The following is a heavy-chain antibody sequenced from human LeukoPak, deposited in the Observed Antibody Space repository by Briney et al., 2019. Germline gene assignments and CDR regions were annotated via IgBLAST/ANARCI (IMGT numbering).Heavy chain of an antibody. CDR2: ISGRGTT. CDR1: GFTFSTYG. Sequence: PGRSLRLSCVASGFTFSTYGMHWVRQAPGKGLEWVSAISGRGTTYYADSVKGRFTISRDNSKNTLYLQMNSLRAEDTAVYYCAKDPMVRGSTYDYWGQGTLVTVSS. CDR3: AKDPMVRGSTYDY. J-gene: IGHJ4*02. D-gene: IGHD3-10*01. V-gene: IGHV3-23*01.